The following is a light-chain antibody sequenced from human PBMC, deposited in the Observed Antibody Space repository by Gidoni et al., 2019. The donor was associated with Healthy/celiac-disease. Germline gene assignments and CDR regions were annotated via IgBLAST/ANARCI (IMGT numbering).Light chain of an antibody. CDR3: KQYNSYSPWT. Sequence: DIHMTQSPSTLSAPVGDRVTITCRASQSIISWLALYQQKPGKAPNLLIYDASSLESGVLSRFSGSGAGKEFNLTISSLQPDDFATYYCKQYNSYSPWTFGQGTKVEIK. CDR2: DAS. J-gene: IGKJ1*01. CDR1: QSIISW. V-gene: IGKV1-5*01.